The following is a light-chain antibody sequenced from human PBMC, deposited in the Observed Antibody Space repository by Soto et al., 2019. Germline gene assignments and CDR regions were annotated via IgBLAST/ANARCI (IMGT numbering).Light chain of an antibody. Sequence: DIQMTQSPSSLSASVGDRVTITCRASQGISNYVAWYQQKPGKVPKLLIYAASTLQSGVPSRFSGSGSGTDFTLTIRSLRPEDVAAYYCHKYKSASFSFGPGTKVDIK. CDR3: HKYKSASFS. J-gene: IGKJ3*01. V-gene: IGKV1-27*01. CDR2: AAS. CDR1: QGISNY.